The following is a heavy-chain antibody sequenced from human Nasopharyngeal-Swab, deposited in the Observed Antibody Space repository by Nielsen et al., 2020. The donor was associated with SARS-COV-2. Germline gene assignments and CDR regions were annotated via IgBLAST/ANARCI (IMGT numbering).Heavy chain of an antibody. CDR1: GFTFSRHA. CDR3: AKGSFGPHDAFDI. J-gene: IGHJ3*02. Sequence: LKISCAASGFTFSRHAMRWVRPAPGKGLEWVSAISGSGGSTYYADSVKGRFTISRDNSKNTLYLQMNSLRAEDTAVYYCAKGSFGPHDAFDIWGQGTMVTVSS. CDR2: ISGSGGST. D-gene: IGHD3-9*01. V-gene: IGHV3-23*01.